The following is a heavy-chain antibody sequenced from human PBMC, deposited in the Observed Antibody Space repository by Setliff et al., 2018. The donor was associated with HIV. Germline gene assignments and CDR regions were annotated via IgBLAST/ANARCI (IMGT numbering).Heavy chain of an antibody. Sequence: PSVKVSCKASGYAFTSDHMHWVRQAPGQGLEWMGMITPRDGRTNYEQKFQGRVTMTRDTSATTVYMELSSLTSEDTAIYYCARDFGGRWTFDYWGQGTLVTVSS. CDR3: ARDFGGRWTFDY. CDR1: GYAFTSDH. CDR2: ITPRDGRT. J-gene: IGHJ4*02. V-gene: IGHV1-46*01. D-gene: IGHD3-10*01.